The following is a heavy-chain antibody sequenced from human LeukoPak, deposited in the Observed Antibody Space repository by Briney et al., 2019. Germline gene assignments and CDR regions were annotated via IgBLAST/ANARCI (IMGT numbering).Heavy chain of an antibody. J-gene: IGHJ4*02. CDR1: GYTFSGYY. V-gene: IGHV1-2*02. Sequence: ASVKVSFKASGYTFSGYYIHWVRQAPGQGLEWMGWINPSGGGTKYAQKFQGRVTMTRDTSISTAYMELSTLTSDDTAVYFCARRYCSGGSCYPDYWGQGTLVTVSS. D-gene: IGHD2-15*01. CDR3: ARRYCSGGSCYPDY. CDR2: INPSGGGT.